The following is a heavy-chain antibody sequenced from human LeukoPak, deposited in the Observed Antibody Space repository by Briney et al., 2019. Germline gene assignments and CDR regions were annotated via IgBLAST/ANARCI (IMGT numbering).Heavy chain of an antibody. CDR3: ARDVLSGSYLNWFDP. D-gene: IGHD1-26*01. V-gene: IGHV4-38-2*02. J-gene: IGHJ5*02. CDR2: MFHSGST. Sequence: SETLSLTCTVSGYSISSGHYWAWIRQSPEKGLEWIASMFHSGSTYYNPSLKSRVTISVDTSKNQFSLKLSSVTAADTAVYYCARDVLSGSYLNWFDPWGQGTLVTVSS. CDR1: GYSISSGHY.